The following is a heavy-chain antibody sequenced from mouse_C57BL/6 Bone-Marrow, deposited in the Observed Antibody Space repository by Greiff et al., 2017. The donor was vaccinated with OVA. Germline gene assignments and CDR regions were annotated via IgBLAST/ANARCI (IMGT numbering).Heavy chain of an antibody. CDR1: GFTFTDYY. Sequence: EVKVVESGGGLVQPGGSLSLSCAASGFTFTDYYMSWVRQPPGKALEWLGFIRNKANGYTTEYSASVKGRFTISRDNSQSILYLQMNALRAEDSATYYCARYRGSSYLDYWGQGTTLTVSS. J-gene: IGHJ2*01. CDR2: IRNKANGYTT. CDR3: ARYRGSSYLDY. V-gene: IGHV7-3*01. D-gene: IGHD1-1*01.